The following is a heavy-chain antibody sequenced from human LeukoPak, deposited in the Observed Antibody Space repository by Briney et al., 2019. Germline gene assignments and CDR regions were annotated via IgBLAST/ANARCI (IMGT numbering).Heavy chain of an antibody. J-gene: IGHJ5*02. Sequence: SETLSLTCTVSGGSIGSYYWSWIRQPPGKGLEWIGYIYYSGSTNYNPSLKSRVTISVDTSKNQSSLKLSSVTAADTAVYYCARRGGSSWYFWFDPWGQGTLVTVSS. CDR1: GGSIGSYY. V-gene: IGHV4-59*01. CDR2: IYYSGST. D-gene: IGHD6-13*01. CDR3: ARRGGSSWYFWFDP.